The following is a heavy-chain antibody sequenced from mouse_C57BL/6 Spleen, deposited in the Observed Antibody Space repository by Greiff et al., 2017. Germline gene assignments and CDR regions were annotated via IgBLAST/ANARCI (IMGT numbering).Heavy chain of an antibody. D-gene: IGHD1-1*01. V-gene: IGHV1-15*01. CDR2: IDPETGGT. CDR1: GYTFTDYE. CDR3: TRSGYYGSNYAMDY. Sequence: QVQLQQSGAELVRPGASVTLSCKASGYTFTDYEMHWVKQTPVHGLEWIGAIDPETGGTAYNQKFKGKAILTADKSSSTAYMELRSLTSEDSAVYYCTRSGYYGSNYAMDYWGQGTSVTVSS. J-gene: IGHJ4*01.